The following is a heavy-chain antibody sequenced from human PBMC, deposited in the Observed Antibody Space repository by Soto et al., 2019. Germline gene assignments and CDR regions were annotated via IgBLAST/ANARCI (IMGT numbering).Heavy chain of an antibody. V-gene: IGHV1-2*04. J-gene: IGHJ4*02. CDR1: GYTFTGYY. Sequence: ASVKVSCKASGYTFTGYYMHWVRQAPGQGLEWMGWINPNSGGTNYAQKFQGWVTMTRDTSTSTAYMELSSLRSEDTAVYYCARDRPEYYFDYWGQGTLVTVSS. CDR2: INPNSGGT. D-gene: IGHD2-2*01. CDR3: ARDRPEYYFDY.